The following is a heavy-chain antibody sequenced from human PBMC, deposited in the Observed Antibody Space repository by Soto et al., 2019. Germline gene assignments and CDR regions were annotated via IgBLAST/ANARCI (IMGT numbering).Heavy chain of an antibody. CDR2: IYTSGST. CDR1: AGSLSSYY. Sequence: SETLSLTCTVSAGSLSSYYWSWSRQPAGKGLEWIGRIYTSGSTNYNPSLKSRVTMSVDTSKNQFSLKLSSVTAADTAVYYCARDEVYCSGSGTQYEWLDPRGQGALVTVSS. D-gene: IGHD6-25*01. CDR3: ARDEVYCSGSGTQYEWLDP. V-gene: IGHV4-4*07. J-gene: IGHJ5*02.